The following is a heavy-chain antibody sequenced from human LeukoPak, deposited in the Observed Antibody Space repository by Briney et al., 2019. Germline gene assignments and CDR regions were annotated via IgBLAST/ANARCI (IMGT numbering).Heavy chain of an antibody. CDR1: GYSFITYW. J-gene: IGHJ4*02. CDR2: IYPGDSDT. CDR3: ARTTTYSSGWYGAY. Sequence: GESLKISCKGSGYSFITYWIGWVRQMPGKGLEWMGIIYPGDSDTRYSPSFQGQVTISVDKSISTAYLQWSSLKASDTAMYYCARTTTYSSGWYGAYWGQGTLVTVSS. D-gene: IGHD6-19*01. V-gene: IGHV5-51*01.